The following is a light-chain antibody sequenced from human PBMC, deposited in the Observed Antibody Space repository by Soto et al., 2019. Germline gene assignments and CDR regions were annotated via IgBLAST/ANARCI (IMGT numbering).Light chain of an antibody. V-gene: IGKV1-39*01. CDR2: GAS. CDR3: QQTDTIPRT. J-gene: IGKJ1*01. CDR1: RSIASR. Sequence: DIQMTQSPSSLSASVGDRVTITCRASRSIASRLNWYQQKPGSAPKLLIYGASTLESGVPSRFSGSGSGTDFTLTVSSLQVEDFATYYCQQTDTIPRTFGQGTKVDI.